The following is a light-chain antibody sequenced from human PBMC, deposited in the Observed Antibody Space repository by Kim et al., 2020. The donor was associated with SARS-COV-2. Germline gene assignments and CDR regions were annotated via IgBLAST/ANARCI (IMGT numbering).Light chain of an antibody. V-gene: IGKV1-17*01. CDR2: AAS. CDR3: LQHNTYPYT. J-gene: IGKJ2*01. Sequence: GDRVTIPGRARQGIGNDLGWYQQKPGKAPQRLIHAASSLHSGVPSRFSGSGSGTEFTLTVNSLQPEDFATYYCLQHNTYPYTFGQGTNLEIK. CDR1: QGIGND.